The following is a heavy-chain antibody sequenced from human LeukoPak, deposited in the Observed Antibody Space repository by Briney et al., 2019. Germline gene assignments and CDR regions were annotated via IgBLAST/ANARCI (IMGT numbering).Heavy chain of an antibody. CDR1: GFTFSNYA. V-gene: IGHV3-23*01. CDR3: AKSRLSSSYHFDY. J-gene: IGHJ4*02. CDR2: ISNSGSNT. D-gene: IGHD3-22*01. Sequence: GGSLRLSCAASGFTFSNYAMNWVRQAPGKGLEWVSIISNSGSNTHYADSVKGRFSLSRDNSKNTLYLQMNSLRAEDTAVYYCAKSRLSSSYHFDYWGQGTLVTVSS.